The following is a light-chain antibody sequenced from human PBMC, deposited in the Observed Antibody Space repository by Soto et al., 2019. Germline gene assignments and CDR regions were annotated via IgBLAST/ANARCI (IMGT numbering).Light chain of an antibody. Sequence: EIVLTQSPGTLSLSPGERATLSCGASQSVSSNYLAWYQQKPGQTPRLLIYGASSRATGIPDRFTGSGSGTDFTLTISRLEPEDFAVYYCQQYGASPYNFGQGTKVDIK. CDR1: QSVSSNY. J-gene: IGKJ2*01. CDR2: GAS. V-gene: IGKV3-20*01. CDR3: QQYGASPYN.